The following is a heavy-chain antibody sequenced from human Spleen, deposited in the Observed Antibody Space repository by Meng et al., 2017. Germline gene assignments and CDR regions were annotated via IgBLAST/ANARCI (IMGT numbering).Heavy chain of an antibody. CDR2: INAGNGNI. CDR1: GYTFRNYP. Sequence: QVHLVQSGAEVKKVGASVKVSCTASGYTFRNYPLHWVRQAPGQRPEWMGWINAGNGNIKISQKFQGRITITSDTSATAYMELSSLRSEDTAVYFCARENDNWNYFDYWGQGSLVTVSS. CDR3: ARENDNWNYFDY. V-gene: IGHV1-3*01. J-gene: IGHJ4*02. D-gene: IGHD1-1*01.